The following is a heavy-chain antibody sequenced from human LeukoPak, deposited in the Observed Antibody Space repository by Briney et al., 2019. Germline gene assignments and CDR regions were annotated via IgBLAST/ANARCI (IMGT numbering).Heavy chain of an antibody. Sequence: PSETLSLTCTVSGYSITSAYYWGWIRQPPGKGLEWIGSFFLKGSTYYNPSLKSRVTISVDTSKNQFSLKLNSVTPADTAVYYCARSRGGFGDYGSWFDPWGQGTLVTVSS. CDR3: ARSRGGFGDYGSWFDP. J-gene: IGHJ5*02. CDR1: GYSITSAYY. V-gene: IGHV4-38-2*02. CDR2: FFLKGST. D-gene: IGHD4-17*01.